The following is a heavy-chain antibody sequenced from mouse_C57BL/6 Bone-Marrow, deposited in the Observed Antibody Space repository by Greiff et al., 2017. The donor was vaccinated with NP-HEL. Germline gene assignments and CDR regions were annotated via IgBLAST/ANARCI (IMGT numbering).Heavy chain of an antibody. CDR1: GYTFTSYG. Sequence: VKLQQSGAELARPGASVKLSCKASGYTFTSYGISWVKQRTGQGLEWIGEIYPRSGNTYYNEKFKGKATLTADKSSSTAYMELRSLTSEDSAVYFCANLTGDYFDYWGQGTTLTVSS. D-gene: IGHD4-1*01. CDR2: IYPRSGNT. CDR3: ANLTGDYFDY. J-gene: IGHJ2*01. V-gene: IGHV1-81*01.